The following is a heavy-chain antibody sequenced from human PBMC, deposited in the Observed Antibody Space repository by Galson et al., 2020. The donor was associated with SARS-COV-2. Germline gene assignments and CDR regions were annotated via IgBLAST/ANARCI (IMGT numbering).Heavy chain of an antibody. CDR1: GGSIGSGGYY. CDR2: SSYSGST. CDR3: ARDMRSSGGGSYFFDS. J-gene: IGHJ4*02. V-gene: IGHV4-31*03. D-gene: IGHD6-19*01. Sequence: SETLSLTCTVSGGSIGSGGYYWTWIRQHPGKGLEWIGYSSYSGSTYYNPSRKSRVTISVDTSKNQFSLNLNSVTAADTAVYYCARDMRSSGGGSYFFDSWGQGALVTFSS.